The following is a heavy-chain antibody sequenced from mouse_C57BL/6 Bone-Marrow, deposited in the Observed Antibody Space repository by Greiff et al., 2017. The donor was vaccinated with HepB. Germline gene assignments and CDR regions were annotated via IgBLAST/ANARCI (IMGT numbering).Heavy chain of an antibody. D-gene: IGHD2-2*01. V-gene: IGHV1-54*01. Sequence: QVQLQQSGAELVRPGTSVKVSCKASGYAFTNYLIEWVKQRPGQGLEWIGVINPGSGGTNYNGKFKGKATLTADKSSSTAYMQLSSLTSEDSAVYFCARGAMVTRFAYWGQGTLVTVSA. CDR1: GYAFTNYL. CDR2: INPGSGGT. CDR3: ARGAMVTRFAY. J-gene: IGHJ3*01.